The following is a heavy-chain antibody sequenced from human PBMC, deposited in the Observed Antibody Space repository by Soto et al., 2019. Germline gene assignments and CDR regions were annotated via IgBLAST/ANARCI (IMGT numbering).Heavy chain of an antibody. CDR3: ARNQTLTGYSYGMDV. D-gene: IGHD2-8*01. CDR1: GGTFSDST. CDR2: IIPIFDTA. V-gene: IGHV1-69*01. J-gene: IGHJ6*02. Sequence: VQLVQSGAELRKPGSSVKVSCKASGGTFSDSTINWVRQAPGQRLEWMGGIIPIFDTANYAEKFQGRVTITADESPSTSFMAVSSLRSKDPAVYYSARNQTLTGYSYGMDVWGQGNMVTVYS.